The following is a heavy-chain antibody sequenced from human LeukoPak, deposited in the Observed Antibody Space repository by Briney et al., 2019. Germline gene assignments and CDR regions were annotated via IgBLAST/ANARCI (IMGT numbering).Heavy chain of an antibody. Sequence: GGSLRLSCAASGYSFSSYWMNWVRQPPGKGLEWVANIKEDGSEKYYVDSLKGRFTISRDNAKNSLYLQMNSLRAEDTAVYYCARDLQCGGDCHYDAFDVWGQGTMVTVSS. J-gene: IGHJ3*01. CDR1: GYSFSSYW. D-gene: IGHD2-21*02. V-gene: IGHV3-7*01. CDR3: ARDLQCGGDCHYDAFDV. CDR2: IKEDGSEK.